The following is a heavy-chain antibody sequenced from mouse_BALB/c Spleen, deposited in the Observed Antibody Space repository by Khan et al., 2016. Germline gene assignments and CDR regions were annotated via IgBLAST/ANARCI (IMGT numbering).Heavy chain of an antibody. CDR2: INTYTGEP. J-gene: IGHJ4*01. Sequence: QIQLVQSGPELKKPGETVKISCKASGYTFTNYGMNWVKQAPGKGLKWMGWINTYTGEPTYADDFKGRFAFSLETSASTAYLQTNNLKNEDTATYFCAREGLRRTGYAMDYWGQGTSVTVSS. CDR3: AREGLRRTGYAMDY. D-gene: IGHD2-4*01. CDR1: GYTFTNYG. V-gene: IGHV9-3-1*01.